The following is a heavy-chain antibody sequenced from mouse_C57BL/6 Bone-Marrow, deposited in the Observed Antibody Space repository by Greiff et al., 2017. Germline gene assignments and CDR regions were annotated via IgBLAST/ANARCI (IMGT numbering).Heavy chain of an antibody. J-gene: IGHJ3*01. CDR1: GFTFSSYT. CDR2: ISGGGGNT. Sequence: EVHLVESGGGLVKPGGSLILSCAASGFTFSSYTMSWVRQTPEKRLEGVATISGGGGNTYYPDSVKGRFTISRDNAKNTLYLQMSILRSEDTALYYCQGYGCAYWGQGTLVTVSA. CDR3: QGYGCAY. V-gene: IGHV5-9*01. D-gene: IGHD2-2*01.